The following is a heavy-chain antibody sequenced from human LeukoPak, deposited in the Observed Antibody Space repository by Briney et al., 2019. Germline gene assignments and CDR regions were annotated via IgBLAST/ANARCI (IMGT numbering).Heavy chain of an antibody. CDR3: ARGHYYTDMLTNYWVRYFDY. J-gene: IGHJ4*02. V-gene: IGHV3-33*01. CDR2: VWSDGATE. CDR1: GFTFSNYG. Sequence: GRSLRLSCAASGFTFSNYGMHWVRQAPGKGLEWVAVVWSDGATENYADSVKGRFTISRDNSKNTLYMQMNSLRAEDTAVYYCARGHYYTDMLTNYWVRYFDYWGQGTRVTVSS. D-gene: IGHD3-9*01.